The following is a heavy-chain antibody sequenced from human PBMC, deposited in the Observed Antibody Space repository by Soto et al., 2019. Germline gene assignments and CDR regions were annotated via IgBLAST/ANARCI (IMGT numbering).Heavy chain of an antibody. D-gene: IGHD1-7*01. CDR3: ARDRATGTTPPDAFDI. Sequence: QVQLVESGGGVVQPGRSLRLSCAASGFTFSSYAMHWVRQAPGKGLEWVAVISYDGSNKYYADSVKGRFTISRDNSKNTLYLQMNSLRAEDTAVYYWARDRATGTTPPDAFDIWGQGTMVTVSS. CDR1: GFTFSSYA. CDR2: ISYDGSNK. V-gene: IGHV3-30-3*01. J-gene: IGHJ3*02.